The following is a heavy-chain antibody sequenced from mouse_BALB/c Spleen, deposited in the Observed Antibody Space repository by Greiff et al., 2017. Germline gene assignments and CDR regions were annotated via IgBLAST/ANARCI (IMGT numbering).Heavy chain of an antibody. V-gene: IGHV1S29*02. Sequence: VQLQQSGPELVKPGASVKISCKASGYTFTDYNMHWVKQSHGKSLEWIGYIYPYNGGTGYNQKFKSKATLTVDNSSSTAYMELRSLTSEDSAVYYCARENGYSYAMDYWGQGTSVTVSS. CDR2: IYPYNGGT. J-gene: IGHJ4*01. D-gene: IGHD2-3*01. CDR1: GYTFTDYN. CDR3: ARENGYSYAMDY.